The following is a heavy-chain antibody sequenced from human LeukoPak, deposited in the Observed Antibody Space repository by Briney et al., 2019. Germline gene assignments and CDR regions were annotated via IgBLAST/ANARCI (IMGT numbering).Heavy chain of an antibody. CDR2: MYYSGST. J-gene: IGHJ4*02. V-gene: IGHV4-38-2*01. CDR3: ARHKVYDRSGGLTDC. Sequence: SETLSLNCVVSGYSISSGYYWGWIRQPPGKGLEWIGSMYYSGSTFYNSSLKSRVTISIDTSKNQFSLKLRSLTAADTAVYYCARHKVYDRSGGLTDCWGQGALVTVSS. CDR1: GYSISSGYY. D-gene: IGHD3-22*01.